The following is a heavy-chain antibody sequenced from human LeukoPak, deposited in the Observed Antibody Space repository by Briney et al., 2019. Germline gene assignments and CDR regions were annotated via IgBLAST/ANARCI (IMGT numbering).Heavy chain of an antibody. CDR2: ISSGSSTI. CDR1: GFTFSSYS. J-gene: IGHJ6*02. CDR3: ARLRYYGMDV. Sequence: GGSLRLSCAASGFTFSSYSMNWVRQAPGKGLEWVSYISSGSSTIYYADSVKSRFTISRDNAKNSLYLQMNSLRAEDTAVYYCARLRYYGMDVWGQGTTVTVSS. V-gene: IGHV3-48*04.